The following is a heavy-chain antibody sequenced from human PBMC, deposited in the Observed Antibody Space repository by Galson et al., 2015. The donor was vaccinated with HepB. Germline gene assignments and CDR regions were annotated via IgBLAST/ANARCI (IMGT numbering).Heavy chain of an antibody. J-gene: IGHJ4*02. Sequence: SLRLSCAASGFTFSSYAMSWVRQAPGKGLDWVSAITGGGDDTYYPDSVKGRFTISRDNSKKTLYLQMNSLRAEDTAVYYCAKGSAAGRPYYFDSWGQGTLVTVSS. V-gene: IGHV3-23*01. CDR3: AKGSAAGRPYYFDS. CDR2: ITGGGDDT. D-gene: IGHD6-13*01. CDR1: GFTFSSYA.